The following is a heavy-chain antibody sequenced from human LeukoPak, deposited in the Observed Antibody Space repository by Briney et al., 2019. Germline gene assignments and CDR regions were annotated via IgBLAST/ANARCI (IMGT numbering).Heavy chain of an antibody. V-gene: IGHV3-48*01. J-gene: IGHJ6*03. CDR3: ASWTVTTQCYYYYYYMDV. CDR2: ISSSSSTI. Sequence: GGSLRLSCAASGFTFSSYSMNWVRQAPGKGLEWVSYISSSSSTIHYADSVKGRFTIATDKANNSLYLQMNRLRAEDTAVYYCASWTVTTQCYYYYYYMDVWGKGTTVTVSS. D-gene: IGHD4-17*01. CDR1: GFTFSSYS.